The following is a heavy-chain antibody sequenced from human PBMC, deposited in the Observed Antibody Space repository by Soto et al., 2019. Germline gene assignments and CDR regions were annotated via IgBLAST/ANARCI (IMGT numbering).Heavy chain of an antibody. CDR3: ARAIGPPLFGY. V-gene: IGHV3-13*04. CDR2: IGTAGDT. CDR1: GFTFCSYD. D-gene: IGHD3-3*01. Sequence: GGSTRLSCSACGFTFCSYDMPWALQGPGKGLEWVSAIGTAGDTNYAGSVKGRFTISRENAKNSLYLQVNSLRAVDTVIYFCARAIGPPLFGYRGQRTLVTVSS. J-gene: IGHJ4*02.